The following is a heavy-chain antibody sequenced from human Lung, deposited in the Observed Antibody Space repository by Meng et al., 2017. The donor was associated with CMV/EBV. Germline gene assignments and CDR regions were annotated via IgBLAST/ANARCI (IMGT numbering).Heavy chain of an antibody. CDR1: GYFFTGHF. Sequence: ASXXVSXKASGYFFTGHFVHWVRQAPGQGLEWMGWINPNSGGTKYTQKFQGRVTMTRDTSTSTVYMELSGLRSDDTAMYYCARAQDTTSADYYNYGIDVWXQGNXVTVSS. V-gene: IGHV1-2*02. CDR3: ARAQDTTSADYYNYGIDV. CDR2: INPNSGGT. J-gene: IGHJ6*02. D-gene: IGHD1-1*01.